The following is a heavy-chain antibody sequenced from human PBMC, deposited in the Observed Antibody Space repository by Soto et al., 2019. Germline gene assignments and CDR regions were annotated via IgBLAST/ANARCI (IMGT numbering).Heavy chain of an antibody. CDR2: IIPIFGTP. CDR3: ARDRDDYGSGNYYNRIDF. J-gene: IGHJ4*02. V-gene: IGHV1-69*01. CDR1: GGIFSTYA. Sequence: QVQLVQSGAEVKKPGSSVKVSCKASGGIFSTYAISWLRRAPGQGLEWMGGIIPIFGTPNYAQRFQGRVTITXXXXXXXXXXXXXXXXXXXXXXYYCARDRDDYGSGNYYNRIDFWGQGTLVTVSS. D-gene: IGHD3-10*01.